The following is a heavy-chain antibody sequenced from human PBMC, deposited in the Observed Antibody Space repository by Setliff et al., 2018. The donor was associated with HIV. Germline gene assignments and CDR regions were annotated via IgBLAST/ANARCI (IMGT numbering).Heavy chain of an antibody. CDR1: GFTFSNSW. V-gene: IGHV3-7*03. J-gene: IGHJ4*01. D-gene: IGHD3-22*01. CDR2: IKKDGSDK. Sequence: AGGSLRLSCAASGFTFSNSWMTWVRQAPGKGLGWVANIKKDGSDKFYVDSVKGRFAISRDNAKNSLNLEMNSLRAEDTAIYYCASSRPPDDSSGYLDHWGQGTLVTVSS. CDR3: ASSRPPDDSSGYLDH.